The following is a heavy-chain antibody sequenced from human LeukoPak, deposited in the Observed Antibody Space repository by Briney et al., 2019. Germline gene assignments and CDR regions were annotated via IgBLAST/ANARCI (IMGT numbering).Heavy chain of an antibody. CDR2: IKQDGSEK. Sequence: GGSLRLSCAASGFTFSSYWMSWVRQAPGKGLEWVANIKQDGSEKYYADSVKGRFTISRDNAKNSLYLQMNSLRAEDTAVYYCARDHYDSSGYYYLSVTPGVWFDPWGQGTLVTVSS. V-gene: IGHV3-7*01. CDR3: ARDHYDSSGYYYLSVTPGVWFDP. D-gene: IGHD3-22*01. J-gene: IGHJ5*02. CDR1: GFTFSSYW.